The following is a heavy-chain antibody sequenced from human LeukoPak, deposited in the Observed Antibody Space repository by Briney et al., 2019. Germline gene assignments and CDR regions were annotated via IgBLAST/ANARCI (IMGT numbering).Heavy chain of an antibody. CDR1: GFTFSNYA. J-gene: IGHJ3*02. D-gene: IGHD5-24*01. Sequence: GGSLRLSCAASGFTFSNYAMTWVRQAPGKGLEWVSVTSGSGGSTYYGDSVKGRFTISRDNSKNTLYMQMNSLRAEDTAVYYCAKGRGYNYWDGFDIWGQGTMVTVSS. V-gene: IGHV3-23*01. CDR3: AKGRGYNYWDGFDI. CDR2: TSGSGGST.